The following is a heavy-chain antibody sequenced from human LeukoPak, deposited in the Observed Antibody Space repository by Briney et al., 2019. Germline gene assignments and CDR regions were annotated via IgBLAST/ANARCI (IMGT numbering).Heavy chain of an antibody. CDR1: GFTFSRYW. D-gene: IGHD3-22*01. Sequence: GGSLRLSCAASGFTFSRYWLTWVRQAPGKGLEWVANIQQDGREKHYVDSVKGRFTISRDNAKNTLYLQMNSLRAEDTAVYFCAKRGVVIRVILVGFHKEAYYFDSWGQGALVTVSS. J-gene: IGHJ4*02. CDR3: AKRGVVIRVILVGFHKEAYYFDS. CDR2: IQQDGREK. V-gene: IGHV3-7*03.